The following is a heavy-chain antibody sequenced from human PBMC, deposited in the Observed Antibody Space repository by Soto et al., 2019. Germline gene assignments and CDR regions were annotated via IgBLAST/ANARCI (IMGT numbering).Heavy chain of an antibody. V-gene: IGHV1-18*01. CDR1: GYTFNKYG. CDR2: ISAFNDYT. J-gene: IGHJ4*02. Sequence: QAQLVQSGGEVKRPGASVKVSCKASGYTFNKYGFNWVRQAPGQGLEWMGRISAFNDYTNLAQKFQGRITLTTDASTNTAYMELQILRSDDTAMYYCARDQRRDYDFWSGYSQGFDYWGQGTPVTVSS. CDR3: ARDQRRDYDFWSGYSQGFDY. D-gene: IGHD3-3*01.